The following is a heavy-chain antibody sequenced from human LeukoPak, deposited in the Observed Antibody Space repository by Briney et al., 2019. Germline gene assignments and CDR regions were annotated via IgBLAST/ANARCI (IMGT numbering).Heavy chain of an antibody. CDR1: GGSISNYY. CDR2: IYYSGST. D-gene: IGHD6-13*01. J-gene: IGHJ5*02. CDR3: ARGVIAAARTNWFDP. Sequence: SETLSLTCTVSGGSISNYYWSWIRQPPGKGLEWIGYIYYSGSTNYNPSLKSRVTISVDTSKNQFSLKLSSVTAADTAVYYCARGVIAAARTNWFDPWGQGTLVTVSS. V-gene: IGHV4-59*01.